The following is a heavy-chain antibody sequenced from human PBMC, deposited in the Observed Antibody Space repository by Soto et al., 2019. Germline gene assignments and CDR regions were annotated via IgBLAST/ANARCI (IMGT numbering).Heavy chain of an antibody. CDR2: ISSSSSYI. Sequence: GGSLRLSCAASGFTFSSYSMNWVRQAPGKGLEWVSSISSSSSYIYYADSVKGRFTISRDNAKNSLYLQMNSLRAEDTAVYYCARDLPYYGSGSYYYYYYYYMDVWGKGTTVTVSS. V-gene: IGHV3-21*01. D-gene: IGHD3-10*01. CDR1: GFTFSSYS. CDR3: ARDLPYYGSGSYYYYYYYYMDV. J-gene: IGHJ6*03.